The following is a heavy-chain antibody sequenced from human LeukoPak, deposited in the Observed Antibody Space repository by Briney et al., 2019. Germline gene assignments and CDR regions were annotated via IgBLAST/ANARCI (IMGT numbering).Heavy chain of an antibody. CDR1: GFTFSSYD. CDR2: IGTAGEP. Sequence: GGSLRLSCAASGFTFSSYDMHWVRQATGKGLEWVSAIGTAGEPYYPGSVKGRFTISRKNAKNSLYLQMNSLRAGDTAVYYCARGSRILRYFDWLAFDLWGRGTLVTVSS. J-gene: IGHJ2*01. V-gene: IGHV3-13*05. CDR3: ARGSRILRYFDWLAFDL. D-gene: IGHD3-9*01.